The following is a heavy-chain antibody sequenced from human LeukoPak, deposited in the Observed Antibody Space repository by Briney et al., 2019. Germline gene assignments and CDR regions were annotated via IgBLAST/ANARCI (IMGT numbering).Heavy chain of an antibody. CDR2: INPGSGKT. Sequence: ASVKVSCKASGYSFTTDDINWVRQASGRGLEWMGFINPGSGKTRYPQKFQSRVTMTRDTSINTVYMELSSLRSEDTATYYCARVFGQWLAVDWGQGTPVIVSS. D-gene: IGHD6-19*01. J-gene: IGHJ4*02. CDR3: ARVFGQWLAVD. CDR1: GYSFTTDD. V-gene: IGHV1-8*01.